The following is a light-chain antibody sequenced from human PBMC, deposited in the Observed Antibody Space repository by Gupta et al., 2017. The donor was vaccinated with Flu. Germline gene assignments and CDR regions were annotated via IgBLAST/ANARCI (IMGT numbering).Light chain of an antibody. CDR2: AAS. J-gene: IGKJ4*01. V-gene: IGKV1-9*01. CDR1: QGISSY. CDR3: QQLNSYPVT. Sequence: DIQLTQSPSFLSASVGDRVTITCRASQGISSYLAWYQQKPGKPPKLLIYAASTLQSGVPSRFSGSGSGTEFTLTISSLQPEDFATYYCQQLNSYPVTFGGGTKVEIK.